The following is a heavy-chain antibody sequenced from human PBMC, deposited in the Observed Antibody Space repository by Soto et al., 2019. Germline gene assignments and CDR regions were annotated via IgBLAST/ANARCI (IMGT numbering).Heavy chain of an antibody. J-gene: IGHJ6*02. CDR2: IWYDVSNK. Sequence: SLTLSCAASGFTFSSYCMHWVRQAPGKGLEWVAVIWYDVSNKYYADSVKGRFIISRDNSKNTLYLQMNSLRAEDTAVYYCARELGYCSSTSCYKGYYGMDVWGPGTTVTVSS. CDR3: ARELGYCSSTSCYKGYYGMDV. V-gene: IGHV3-33*01. D-gene: IGHD2-2*02. CDR1: GFTFSSYC.